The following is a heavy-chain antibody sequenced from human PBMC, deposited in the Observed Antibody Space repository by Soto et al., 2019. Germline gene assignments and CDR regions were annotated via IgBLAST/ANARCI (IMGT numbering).Heavy chain of an antibody. Sequence: SVKVSCKASGGTFSSYAISWVRQAPGQGLEWMGRIIPIIGIINYAQKFQGRVTITADKFTGTAYMELTRLRSDDTAVYYCAGDPDSHYNDSHASSYPWG. CDR1: GGTFSSYA. CDR2: IIPIIGII. J-gene: IGHJ5*02. CDR3: AGDPDSHYNDSHASSYP. V-gene: IGHV1-69*04. D-gene: IGHD3-22*01.